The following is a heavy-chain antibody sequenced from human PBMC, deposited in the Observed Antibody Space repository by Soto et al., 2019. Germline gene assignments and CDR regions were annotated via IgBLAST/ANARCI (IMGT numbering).Heavy chain of an antibody. V-gene: IGHV3-11*01. J-gene: IGHJ4*02. CDR2: ISSSGSTI. D-gene: IGHD6-13*01. CDR1: GFTFSDYY. Sequence: LRLSCAASGFTFSDYYMSWIRQAPGKGLEWVSYISSSGSTIYYADSVKGRFTISRDNAKNSLYLQMNSLRAEDTAVYYCARVYSSSWYRTDGYYFDYWGQGTLVTVSS. CDR3: ARVYSSSWYRTDGYYFDY.